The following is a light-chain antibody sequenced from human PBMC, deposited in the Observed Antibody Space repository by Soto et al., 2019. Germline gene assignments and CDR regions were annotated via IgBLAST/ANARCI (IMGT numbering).Light chain of an antibody. V-gene: IGKV3-11*01. J-gene: IGKJ2*01. Sequence: EIVLTQSPATLSLSPGERATLSCRASQSVSSYLAWYQQKPGQAPRLLIYGASNRATGIPARFSGSGSGTDFTLTISSLEPEDFAVYYCQHSGKWPRTFGQGTKLEIK. CDR2: GAS. CDR3: QHSGKWPRT. CDR1: QSVSSY.